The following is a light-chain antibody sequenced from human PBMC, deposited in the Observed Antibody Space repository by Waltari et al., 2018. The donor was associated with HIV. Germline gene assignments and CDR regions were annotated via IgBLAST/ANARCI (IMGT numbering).Light chain of an antibody. V-gene: IGKV1-27*01. CDR3: QKFNSAPLT. J-gene: IGKJ4*01. CDR1: QAINNY. CDR2: AAS. Sequence: DIQMTQSPSSLSAFIGDTVTITCRASQAINNYLAWYQHRPGEAPHLLIYAASTLQSWVPSRFSGSGSGTDFTLTITNLQPEDVGTYYCQKFNSAPLTFGGGTKVEIK.